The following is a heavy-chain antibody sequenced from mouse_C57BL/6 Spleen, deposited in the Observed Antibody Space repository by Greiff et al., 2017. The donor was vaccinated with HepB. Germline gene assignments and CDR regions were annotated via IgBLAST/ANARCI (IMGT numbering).Heavy chain of an antibody. Sequence: QVQLKQSGAELVKPGASVKLSCKASGYTFTEYTIHWVKQRSGQGLEWIGWFYPGSGSIKYNEKFKDKATLTADKSSSTVYMERSRLTSEDSAVYLCARHEENWYAMDYWGQGTSVTVSS. D-gene: IGHD4-1*01. V-gene: IGHV1-62-2*01. CDR1: GYTFTEYT. J-gene: IGHJ4*01. CDR3: ARHEENWYAMDY. CDR2: FYPGSGSI.